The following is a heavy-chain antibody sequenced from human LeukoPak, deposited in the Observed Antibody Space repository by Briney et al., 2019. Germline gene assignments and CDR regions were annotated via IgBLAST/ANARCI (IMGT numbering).Heavy chain of an antibody. CDR1: GGSMSSYY. CDR3: ASYSGSNVYYGY. V-gene: IGHV4-4*07. D-gene: IGHD1-26*01. Sequence: SETLSLTCSVSGGSMSSYYWTSIRQPAGKGLEWIGRIYSSGGTSYNPSLKSRVTMSVDMSKNQFSLKLSSVTAADTAVYCCASYSGSNVYYGYWGPGTLVTVSS. CDR2: IYSSGGT. J-gene: IGHJ4*02.